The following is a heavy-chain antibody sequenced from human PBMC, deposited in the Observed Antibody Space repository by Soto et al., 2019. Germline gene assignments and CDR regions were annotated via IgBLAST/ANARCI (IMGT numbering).Heavy chain of an antibody. CDR3: ATVATLSYNPVGP. J-gene: IGHJ5*02. CDR2: INADGTTT. Sequence: EVHLVESGGGLVQPGGSLRLSCAASGFTFSTYWMHWVRQAPGKGLVWVSRINADGTTTTYADAVKGRFTISRDNAKNTMYRQMNSLSAQETAVYLCATVATLSYNPVGPWGQARLATISS. D-gene: IGHD1-1*01. V-gene: IGHV3-74*01. CDR1: GFTFSTYW.